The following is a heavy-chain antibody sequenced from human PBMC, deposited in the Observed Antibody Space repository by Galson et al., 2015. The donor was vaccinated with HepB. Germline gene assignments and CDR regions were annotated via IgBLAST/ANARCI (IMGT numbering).Heavy chain of an antibody. Sequence: SLRLSCAASGFTFSSYGMHWVRQAPGKGLEWVAVISYDGSNKYYADSVKGRFTISRDNSKNTLYLQMNSLRAEDTAVYYCAKDLPAEGFVVVPGELDYWGQGTLVTVSS. J-gene: IGHJ4*02. CDR2: ISYDGSNK. CDR3: AKDLPAEGFVVVPGELDY. V-gene: IGHV3-30*18. D-gene: IGHD2-2*01. CDR1: GFTFSSYG.